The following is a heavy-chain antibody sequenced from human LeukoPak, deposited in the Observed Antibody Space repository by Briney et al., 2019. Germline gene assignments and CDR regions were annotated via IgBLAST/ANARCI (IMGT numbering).Heavy chain of an antibody. Sequence: PSETLSLTCTVSGGSISSSSYYWGWIRQPPGKGLEWIGSIYYSGSTYYNPSLKSRVTISVDTSKNQFSLKLSSVTAADTAVYYCARGGDIVVVPAAIYGGNWFDPWGRGTLVTVSS. CDR3: ARGGDIVVVPAAIYGGNWFDP. D-gene: IGHD2-2*01. CDR1: GGSISSSSYY. CDR2: IYYSGST. J-gene: IGHJ5*02. V-gene: IGHV4-39*01.